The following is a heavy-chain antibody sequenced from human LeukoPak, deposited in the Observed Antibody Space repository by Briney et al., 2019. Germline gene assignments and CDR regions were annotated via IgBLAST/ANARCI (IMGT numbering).Heavy chain of an antibody. D-gene: IGHD4-17*01. CDR2: IGTTGSYI. CDR1: GFTFSNYS. J-gene: IGHJ4*02. V-gene: IGHV3-21*01. CDR3: AREYGDYGVDY. Sequence: GGSLRLSCAASGFTFSNYSMNWVRQAPGKGLEWVSSIGTTGSYIFYADSVKGRFTISRDNAKNSLYLQMNSLRAEDTAVYYCAREYGDYGVDYWGQGTLVTVSS.